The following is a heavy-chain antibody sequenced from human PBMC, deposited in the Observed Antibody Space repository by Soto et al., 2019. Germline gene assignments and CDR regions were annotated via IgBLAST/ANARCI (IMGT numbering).Heavy chain of an antibody. J-gene: IGHJ4*02. Sequence: TLSLTCAVSGGSISSSNWWSWVRQPPGKGLEWIGEIYHSGSTNYNPSLKSRVTISVDKSKNQFSLKLSSVTAADTAVYYCARDSENIAAAGLDYWGQGTLVTVSS. CDR1: GGSISSSNW. D-gene: IGHD6-13*01. V-gene: IGHV4-4*02. CDR3: ARDSENIAAAGLDY. CDR2: IYHSGST.